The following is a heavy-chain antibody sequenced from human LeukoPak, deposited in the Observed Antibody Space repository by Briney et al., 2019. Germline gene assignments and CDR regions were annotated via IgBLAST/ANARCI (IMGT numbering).Heavy chain of an antibody. CDR1: GVTFSSYG. CDR2: ISGSGGST. Sequence: PGGTLRLSCAASGVTFSSYGMSWVRQAPGKGLEWVSAISGSGGSTYYADSVKGRFTISRDNSKNTLYLQMNSLRAEDTAVYYCAKDYGSGSSPADAFDIWGQGTMVTVSS. V-gene: IGHV3-23*01. D-gene: IGHD3-10*01. CDR3: AKDYGSGSSPADAFDI. J-gene: IGHJ3*02.